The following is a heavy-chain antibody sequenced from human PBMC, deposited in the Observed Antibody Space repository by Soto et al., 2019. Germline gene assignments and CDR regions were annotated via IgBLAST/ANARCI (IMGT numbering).Heavy chain of an antibody. CDR1: GFTFSSYS. CDR3: ARELKDSSGYFVY. D-gene: IGHD3-22*01. CDR2: ISSSSSYI. J-gene: IGHJ4*02. V-gene: IGHV3-21*01. Sequence: EVQLVESGGGLVKPGGSLRLSCAASGFTFSSYSMNWVRQAPGKGLEWVSSISSSSSYIYYADSVKGRFIISRDNAKNSVYLQMNSLRAEDTAVYYCARELKDSSGYFVYWGQGTLVTVSS.